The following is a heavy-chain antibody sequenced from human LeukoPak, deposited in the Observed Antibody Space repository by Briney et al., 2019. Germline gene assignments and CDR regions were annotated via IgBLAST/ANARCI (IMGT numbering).Heavy chain of an antibody. D-gene: IGHD5-18*01. V-gene: IGHV3-23*01. CDR2: ISPGGGTT. J-gene: IGHJ4*02. CDR3: ARHIQGYSYGFTFDY. Sequence: PGGSLRLSCAVSGFAFGSEAMSWVRQSPARGLEWVASISPGGGTTYYADYVKGRFTISRDNSNNTLYLQMNSLRAEDTAVYYCARHIQGYSYGFTFDYWGQGALVTVSS. CDR1: GFAFGSEA.